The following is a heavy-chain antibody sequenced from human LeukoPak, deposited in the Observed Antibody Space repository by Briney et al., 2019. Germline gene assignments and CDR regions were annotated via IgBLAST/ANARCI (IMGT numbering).Heavy chain of an antibody. CDR1: GFTFSSYG. CDR3: ARDSNAFDI. CDR2: IWSDGSKK. V-gene: IGHV3-33*01. Sequence: GRSLRLSCAASGFTFSSYGMHWVRQAPGKGLEWVAFIWSDGSKKYCADSVKGRFTISRDNSKNTLYLQMNSLRAEDTAVYHCARDSNAFDIWGQGTMVTVSS. J-gene: IGHJ3*02.